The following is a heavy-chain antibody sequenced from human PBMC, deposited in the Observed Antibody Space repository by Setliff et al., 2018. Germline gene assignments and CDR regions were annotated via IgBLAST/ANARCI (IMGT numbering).Heavy chain of an antibody. D-gene: IGHD3-3*01. CDR3: ARMSGFQYIDV. CDR1: GASVSSRSYY. J-gene: IGHJ6*03. Sequence: PSETLSLTCTVSGASVSSRSYYWGWIRQPPGKGLEWIGEINHSGNTNYNPSLKSRVTISVDTSKNQFSLRLSSVTAADTAVYYCARMSGFQYIDVWDKGTTVTVSS. V-gene: IGHV4-39*07. CDR2: INHSGNT.